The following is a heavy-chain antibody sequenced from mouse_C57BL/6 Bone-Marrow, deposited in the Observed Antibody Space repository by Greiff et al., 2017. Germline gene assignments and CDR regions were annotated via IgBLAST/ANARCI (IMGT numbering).Heavy chain of an antibody. D-gene: IGHD2-4*01. J-gene: IGHJ3*01. CDR1: GYTFTSYG. V-gene: IGHV1-81*01. Sequence: VQLVESGAELARPGASVKLSCKASGYTFTSYGISWVKQRTGQGLEWIGEIYPRSGNTYNNEKFKGKAILRADKSCSAVYMALRSLTSEDSAVYFCVEDYDPFAYWGQGTLVTVSA. CDR3: VEDYDPFAY. CDR2: IYPRSGNT.